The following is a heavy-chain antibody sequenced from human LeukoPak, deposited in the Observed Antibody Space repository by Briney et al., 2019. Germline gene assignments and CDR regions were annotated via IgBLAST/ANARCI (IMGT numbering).Heavy chain of an antibody. J-gene: IGHJ4*02. CDR3: ARDRRSYCSGAGCDSGTDY. V-gene: IGHV3-23*01. D-gene: IGHD2-15*01. CDR2: ISGSGGTT. CDR1: GFTFSSFG. Sequence: HPGGSLRLSCAASGFTFSSFGMRWVRQAPGKGLEWVSAISGSGGTTYYADSVKGRFTISRDNSKKTMYLQMKSLRAEDTAVYYCARDRRSYCSGAGCDSGTDYWGQGTLVTVSS.